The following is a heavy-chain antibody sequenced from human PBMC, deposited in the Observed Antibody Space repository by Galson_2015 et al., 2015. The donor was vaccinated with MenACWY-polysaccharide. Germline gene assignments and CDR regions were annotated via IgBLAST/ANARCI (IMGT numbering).Heavy chain of an antibody. D-gene: IGHD1-26*01. Sequence: SLRLSCATSGFTFGDYAMSWVRQAPGKGLEWVGFIRSKAYGGTTEYAASVKGRFTISRDDSKSIAYLQMNSLKTEDTAVYCCTTATGGSRDYWGQGTLVTVSS. CDR2: IRSKAYGGTT. J-gene: IGHJ4*02. V-gene: IGHV3-49*04. CDR3: TTATGGSRDY. CDR1: GFTFGDYA.